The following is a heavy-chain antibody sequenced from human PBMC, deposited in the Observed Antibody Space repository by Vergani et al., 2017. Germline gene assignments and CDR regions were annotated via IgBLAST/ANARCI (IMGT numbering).Heavy chain of an antibody. Sequence: EVQLVESGGGLVQPGGSLRLSCAASGFTFSSYWMSWVRQAPGKGLEWVANIKQDGSETYYVDSVKGRFTISRDNAKNSLYLQMNSLRAEDTAVYYCARDGEDQLLESWFVDYWGQGTVVTVSS. D-gene: IGHD2-2*01. CDR1: GFTFSSYW. V-gene: IGHV3-7*01. CDR3: ARDGEDQLLESWFVDY. J-gene: IGHJ4*02. CDR2: IKQDGSET.